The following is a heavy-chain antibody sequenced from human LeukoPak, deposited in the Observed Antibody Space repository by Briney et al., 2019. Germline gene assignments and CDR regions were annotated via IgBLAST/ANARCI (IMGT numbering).Heavy chain of an antibody. D-gene: IGHD2-15*01. CDR3: ARDTPRSVVAAKHGY. Sequence: SGGSLRLSCAASGFTFSSYSMNWVRQAPGKGLEWVSYISSSSSTIYYADSVKGRFTISRDNAKNSLYLQMNSLRAEDTAVYYRARDTPRSVVAAKHGYWGQGTLVTVSS. J-gene: IGHJ4*02. CDR2: ISSSSSTI. V-gene: IGHV3-48*01. CDR1: GFTFSSYS.